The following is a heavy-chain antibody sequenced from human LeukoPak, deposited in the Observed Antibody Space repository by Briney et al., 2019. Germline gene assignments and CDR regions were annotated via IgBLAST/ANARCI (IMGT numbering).Heavy chain of an antibody. J-gene: IGHJ4*02. CDR3: ARGSITMVRGVDY. CDR1: GYTFHAWY. V-gene: IGHV1-8*02. Sequence: GASVKVSCKASGYTFHAWYMHWVRQAPGQGLEWMGWMNPNSGNTGYAQKFQGRVTMTRNTSISTAYMELSSLRSEDTAVYYCARGSITMVRGVDYWGQGTLVTVSS. D-gene: IGHD3-10*01. CDR2: MNPNSGNT.